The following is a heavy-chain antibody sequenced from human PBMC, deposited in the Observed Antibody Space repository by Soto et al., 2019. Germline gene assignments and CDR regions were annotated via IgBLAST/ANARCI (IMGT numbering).Heavy chain of an antibody. CDR1: GFTLDDYT. V-gene: IGHV3-9*01. D-gene: IGHD2-2*01. CDR2: VGWNGGDI. CDR3: AKERAVVVPVSTSYFHYYGLDV. Sequence: VQLVESGGGLVQPGGSLRLSCAGSGFTLDDYTMHWVRQAPGKGLEWVSGVGWNGGDIVYADSVKGRFTVSRDNTRNSRYLEVNSLTTEDPAIYFCAKERAVVVPVSTSYFHYYGLDVWGQGTTVTVS. J-gene: IGHJ6*02.